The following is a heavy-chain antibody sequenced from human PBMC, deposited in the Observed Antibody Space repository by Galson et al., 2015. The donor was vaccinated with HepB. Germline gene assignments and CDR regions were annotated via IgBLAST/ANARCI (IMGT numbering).Heavy chain of an antibody. J-gene: IGHJ6*02. D-gene: IGHD6-13*01. V-gene: IGHV3-30-3*01. CDR2: ISYDGSNK. CDR3: ARVIAAADPVSHYYYYGMDV. Sequence: SLRLSCAASGFTFSSYAMHWVRQAPGKGLEWVAVISYDGSNKYYADSVKGRFTISRDNSTNTLYLQMNSLRAEDTAVYYCARVIAAADPVSHYYYYGMDVWGQGTTVTVSS. CDR1: GFTFSSYA.